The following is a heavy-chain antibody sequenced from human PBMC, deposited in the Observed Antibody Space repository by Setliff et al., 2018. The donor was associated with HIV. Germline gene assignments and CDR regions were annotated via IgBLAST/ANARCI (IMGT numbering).Heavy chain of an antibody. J-gene: IGHJ4*02. CDR2: INQDGSEK. CDR3: ARGQTSVTLQFDH. CDR1: GSTFNSHW. V-gene: IGHV3-7*01. D-gene: IGHD4-17*01. Sequence: PGGSLRLSCVASGSTFNSHWMVWVRQAPGKGLEWVANINQDGSEKNYVDSVKGRFTIPRDNAKNSLFLQMNSLRAEDTAVYYCARGQTSVTLQFDHWGQGTLVTVSS.